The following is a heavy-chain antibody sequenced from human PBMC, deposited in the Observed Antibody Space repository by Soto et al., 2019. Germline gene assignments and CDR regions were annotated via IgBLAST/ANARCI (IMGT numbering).Heavy chain of an antibody. V-gene: IGHV3-23*01. Sequence: GGSLRLSCAASGCTFSSYAMSWVRQAPGKGLEGVSAISCSGGSTYYADSVEGRFTISRDKSKNTLYLQMNSLRAEDTAVYYCAKEGEHRRGWANFAYWGEGTLVPVSS. J-gene: IGHJ4*02. CDR3: AKEGEHRRGWANFAY. CDR1: GCTFSSYA. D-gene: IGHD6-19*01. CDR2: ISCSGGST.